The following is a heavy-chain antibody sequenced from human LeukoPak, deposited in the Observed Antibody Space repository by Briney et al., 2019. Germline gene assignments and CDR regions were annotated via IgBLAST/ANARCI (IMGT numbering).Heavy chain of an antibody. Sequence: GGSLRLSCAASGFTFSRYGMHWVRQAPGKGLEWVAVISYDGSNKYYVDSVKGRFTISRDNSKNTLYLQMNSLRTEDTAVYYCAKAEGYDILTGLDYWGQGTLVTVSS. CDR1: GFTFSRYG. CDR3: AKAEGYDILTGLDY. J-gene: IGHJ4*02. V-gene: IGHV3-30*18. D-gene: IGHD3-9*01. CDR2: ISYDGSNK.